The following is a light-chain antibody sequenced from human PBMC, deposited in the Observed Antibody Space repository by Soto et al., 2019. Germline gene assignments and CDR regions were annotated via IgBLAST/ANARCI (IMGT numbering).Light chain of an antibody. J-gene: IGKJ2*01. V-gene: IGKV1-5*03. CDR2: PAS. CDR1: QRISSW. CDR3: QQYKSFST. Sequence: DIPMTQSPSTLSASVGDRVTITCRASQRISSWLAWYQQKPGKAPRFLLYPASTLESGVPSRFSGSGFGTEFTLTISNLQPAEFATYYCQQYKSFSTFGQGTKLETK.